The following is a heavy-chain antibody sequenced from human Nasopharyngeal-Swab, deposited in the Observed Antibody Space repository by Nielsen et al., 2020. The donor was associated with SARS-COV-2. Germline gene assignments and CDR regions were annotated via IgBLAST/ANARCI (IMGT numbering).Heavy chain of an antibody. J-gene: IGHJ4*02. Sequence: GESLKISCAASGFTFSIYAMHWVRQAPGKGLEWVAVISYDGSNKYYADSVKGRFTISRDNSKNTLYLQMNSLRAEDTAVYYCARDQLGDTAMVTLDYWGQGTLVTVSS. CDR3: ARDQLGDTAMVTLDY. D-gene: IGHD5-18*01. V-gene: IGHV3-30*04. CDR1: GFTFSIYA. CDR2: ISYDGSNK.